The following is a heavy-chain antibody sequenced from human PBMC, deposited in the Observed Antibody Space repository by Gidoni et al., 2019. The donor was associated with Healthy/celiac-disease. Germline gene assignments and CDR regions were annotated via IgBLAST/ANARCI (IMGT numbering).Heavy chain of an antibody. J-gene: IGHJ5*02. CDR1: GSSFTSYW. CDR3: ATLEEGRGYSIWFDP. CDR2: IYPGYSDT. Sequence: EVQLVQSGAEVTKPGESLQISCKGSGSSFTSYWIGWVRQMPGKGLEWMVIIYPGYSDTRYSPSFQGQVTISADKSISTAYLQWSSLKASYTAMYYCATLEEGRGYSIWFDPWGQGTLVTVSS. V-gene: IGHV5-51*01. D-gene: IGHD5-18*01.